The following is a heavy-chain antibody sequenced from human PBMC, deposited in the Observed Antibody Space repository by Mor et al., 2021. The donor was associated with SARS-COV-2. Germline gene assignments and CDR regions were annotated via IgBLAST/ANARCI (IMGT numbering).Heavy chain of an antibody. D-gene: IGHD4-17*01. J-gene: IGHJ4*02. CDR3: AKGGDYGSF. V-gene: IGHV3-23*01. Sequence: GRFTLSRENSKNTLYLQMNSLRAEDTAVYYCAKGGDYGSFWGQGTLVTVSS.